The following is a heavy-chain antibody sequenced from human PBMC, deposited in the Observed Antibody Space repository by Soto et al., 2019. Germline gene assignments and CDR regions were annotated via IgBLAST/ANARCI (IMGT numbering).Heavy chain of an antibody. CDR1: GGTFSSYA. Sequence: GASVKVSCKASGGTFSSYAISWVRQAPGQGLEWMGGIIPIFGTANYAQKFQGRVTITADESTSTAYMELSSLRSEDTAVYYCAREQDNQQWLWGDSYYYYYGMDVWGQGTTVTVSS. CDR3: AREQDNQQWLWGDSYYYYYGMDV. CDR2: IIPIFGTA. V-gene: IGHV1-69*13. J-gene: IGHJ6*02. D-gene: IGHD6-19*01.